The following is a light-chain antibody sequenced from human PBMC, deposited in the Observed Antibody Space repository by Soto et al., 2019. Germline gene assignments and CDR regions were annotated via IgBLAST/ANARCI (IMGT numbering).Light chain of an antibody. CDR1: QSVPGSY. Sequence: MVLTQSPATLSLSTGDRATLSCRASQSVPGSYLAWFQHKPDQPPSLLNFCASSRATAIPDRLSGSASGTDFTLTISRLESEDLAIYYCQQYTTPPLTVGNGTNVE. CDR3: QQYTTPPLT. V-gene: IGKV3-20*01. CDR2: CAS. J-gene: IGKJ1*01.